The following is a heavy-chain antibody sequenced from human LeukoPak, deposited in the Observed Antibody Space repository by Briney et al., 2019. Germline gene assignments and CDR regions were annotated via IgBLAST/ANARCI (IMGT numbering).Heavy chain of an antibody. CDR2: IYYSGST. J-gene: IGHJ2*01. CDR3: ASPAVVKGWWYFDL. Sequence: TSETLSLTCTVSGGSISSYYWSWIRQPPGKGLEWIGYIYYSGSTNYNPSLKSRVTISVDTSKNQFSLKLSSVTAADTAVYYCASPAVVKGWWYFDLWGRGTLVTVSS. V-gene: IGHV4-59*01. CDR1: GGSISSYY. D-gene: IGHD3-22*01.